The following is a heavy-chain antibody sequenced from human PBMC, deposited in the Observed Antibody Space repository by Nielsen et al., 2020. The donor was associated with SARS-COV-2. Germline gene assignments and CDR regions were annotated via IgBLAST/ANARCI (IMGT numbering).Heavy chain of an antibody. V-gene: IGHV4-59*01. J-gene: IGHJ6*02. CDR3: ARDRYYDFWSGYSPNYYYYGMDV. D-gene: IGHD3-3*01. Sequence: WIRQPPGKGLEWIGYIYYSGSTNYNPSLKSRVTISVDTSKNQFSLKLSSVTAADTAVYYCARDRYYDFWSGYSPNYYYYGMDVWGQGTMVTVSS. CDR2: IYYSGST.